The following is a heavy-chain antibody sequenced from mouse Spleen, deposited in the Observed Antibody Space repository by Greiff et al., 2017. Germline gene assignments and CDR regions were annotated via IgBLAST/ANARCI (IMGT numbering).Heavy chain of an antibody. Sequence: VQLQQSGPELVKPGASVKMSCKASGYTFTDYNMHWVKQSHGKSLEWIGYINPNYGGTSYNQKFKGKATLTVNKSSSTAYMELRSLTSEDSAVYYCARGAGPHFDYWGQGTTLTVSS. CDR3: ARGAGPHFDY. CDR2: INPNYGGT. CDR1: GYTFTDYN. D-gene: IGHD4-1*01. J-gene: IGHJ2*01. V-gene: IGHV1-22*01.